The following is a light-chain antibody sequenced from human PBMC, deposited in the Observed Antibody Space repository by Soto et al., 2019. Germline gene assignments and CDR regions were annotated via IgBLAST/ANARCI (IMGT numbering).Light chain of an antibody. CDR1: QGISSA. CDR2: DAS. Sequence: AIQLTQSPSSLSASVGDRVTITCRASQGISSALAWYQQKPGKAPKLLIYDASSLESGAPSRFSGSGSGTDFALSISGRQSKDFATYYCQQCNSYTPITFGQGTRLEIK. J-gene: IGKJ5*01. V-gene: IGKV1-13*02. CDR3: QQCNSYTPIT.